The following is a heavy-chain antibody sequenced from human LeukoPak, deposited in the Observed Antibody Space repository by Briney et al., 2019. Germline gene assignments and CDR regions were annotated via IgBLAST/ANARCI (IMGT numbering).Heavy chain of an antibody. V-gene: IGHV4-4*07. D-gene: IGHD6-19*01. CDR2: IYTSGST. Sequence: SETLSLTCTVSGGSISSYYWSWIRQPAGKGLEWIGRIYTSGSTNYNPSLKSRVTMSVDTSKNQFSLKLTSVTAADTAVYYCARDLSHSGRYQEGYWGQGTLVTVSS. J-gene: IGHJ4*02. CDR1: GGSISSYY. CDR3: ARDLSHSGRYQEGY.